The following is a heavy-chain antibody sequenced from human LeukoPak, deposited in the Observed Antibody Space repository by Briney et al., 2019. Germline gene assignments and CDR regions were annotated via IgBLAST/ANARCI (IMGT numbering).Heavy chain of an antibody. CDR3: ARGGAGYFDPQAKNYFDY. J-gene: IGHJ4*02. Sequence: SETLSLTCVVYGGSFSGYYWSWIRQPPGKGLEWIGEINHSGSTNYNPSLKSRVTISVDTSKNQFSLKLSSVTAADTAVYYCARGGAGYFDPQAKNYFDYWGQGTLVTVSS. CDR1: GGSFSGYY. CDR2: INHSGST. D-gene: IGHD3-9*01. V-gene: IGHV4-34*01.